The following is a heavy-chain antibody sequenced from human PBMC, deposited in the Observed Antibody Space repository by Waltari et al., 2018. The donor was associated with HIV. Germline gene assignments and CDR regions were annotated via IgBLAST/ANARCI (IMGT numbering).Heavy chain of an antibody. V-gene: IGHV1-69*13. J-gene: IGHJ4*02. CDR3: ARDVGPGTYDFDS. CDR1: GFTSKNYA. Sequence: QVQLVQSGAEVKKPGSSVKVSCKASGFTSKNYAISWVRQAPGQGLEWMVGVIPIFGSPNDAQKFRGRVTITADESTYTSYMELSSLRFEDTAIYYCARDVGPGTYDFDSWGQGTLVTVSS. D-gene: IGHD3-10*01. CDR2: VIPIFGSP.